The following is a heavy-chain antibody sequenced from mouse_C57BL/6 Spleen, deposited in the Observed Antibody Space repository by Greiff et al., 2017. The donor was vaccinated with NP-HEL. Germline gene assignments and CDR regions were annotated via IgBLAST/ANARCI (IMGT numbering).Heavy chain of an antibody. CDR1: GFNIKDYY. CDR2: IDPEDGDT. Sequence: EVQLQESGAELVRPGASVKLSCTASGFNIKDYYMHWVKQRPEQGLEWIGRIDPEDGDTEYAPKFQGKATMTADTSSNTAYLQLSSLTSEDTAVYYCTSYYYGSSLWFAYWGQGTLVTVSA. CDR3: TSYYYGSSLWFAY. V-gene: IGHV14-1*01. J-gene: IGHJ3*01. D-gene: IGHD1-1*01.